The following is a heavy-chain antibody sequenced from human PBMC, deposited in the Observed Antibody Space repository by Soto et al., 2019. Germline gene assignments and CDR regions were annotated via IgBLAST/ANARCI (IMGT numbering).Heavy chain of an antibody. CDR1: GGSISSGDYY. Sequence: NPSETLSLTCTVSGGSISSGDYYWSWIRQPPGKGLEWIGYIYYSGSTYYNPSLKSRVTISVDTSKNQFSLKLSSVTAADTAVYYCARERGSSWDYYYGMDVWGQGTTVTVSS. CDR2: IYYSGST. D-gene: IGHD6-13*01. CDR3: ARERGSSWDYYYGMDV. J-gene: IGHJ6*02. V-gene: IGHV4-30-4*01.